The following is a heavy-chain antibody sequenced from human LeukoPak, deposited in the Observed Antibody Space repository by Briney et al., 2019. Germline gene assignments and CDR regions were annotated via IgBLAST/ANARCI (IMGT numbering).Heavy chain of an antibody. CDR2: INPSGGST. CDR3: ARGGGVVLRSYMDV. J-gene: IGHJ6*03. D-gene: IGHD3-3*01. V-gene: IGHV1-46*01. CDR1: GYTFTSYY. Sequence: ASVTVSCKASGYTFTSYYMHWVRQAPGQGLEWMGIINPSGGSTSYAQKFQGRVTMTRDTSIVYMELSSQRSEDTAVYYCARGGGVVLRSYMDVWGKGTTVTISS.